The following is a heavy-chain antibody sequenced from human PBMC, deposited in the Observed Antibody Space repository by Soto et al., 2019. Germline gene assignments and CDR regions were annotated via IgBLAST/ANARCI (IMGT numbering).Heavy chain of an antibody. CDR2: IYYSGST. D-gene: IGHD3-16*02. V-gene: IGHV4-39*01. J-gene: IGHJ4*02. Sequence: SETLSLTCTVSGGSISSSSYYWGWIRQPPGKGLEWIGSIYYSGSTYYNPSLKSRVTISVDTSENQFSLKLSSVTAADTAVYYCARQTYYDYIWGSYRYWGQGTLVTVSS. CDR3: ARQTYYDYIWGSYRY. CDR1: GGSISSSSYY.